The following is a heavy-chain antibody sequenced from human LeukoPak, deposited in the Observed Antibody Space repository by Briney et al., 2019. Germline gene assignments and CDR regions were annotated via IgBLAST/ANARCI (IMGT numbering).Heavy chain of an antibody. D-gene: IGHD2-2*01. V-gene: IGHV4-31*03. CDR3: ASSCSSTSCYGFDP. CDR1: GGSISSGGYY. J-gene: IGHJ5*02. CDR2: IYYSGST. Sequence: SETLSLTCTVSGGSISSGGYYWSWIRQHPGKGLEWIGYIYYSGSTYYNPSLKSRVTISVDTSKNQFSLKLSSVTAADTAVYYCASSCSSTSCYGFDPWGQGTLVTVSS.